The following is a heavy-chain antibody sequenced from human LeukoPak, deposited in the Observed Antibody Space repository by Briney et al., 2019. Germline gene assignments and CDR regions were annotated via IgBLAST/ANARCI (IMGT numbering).Heavy chain of an antibody. CDR1: GFTFSSYS. V-gene: IGHV3-21*01. Sequence: GGSLRLSCAASGFTFSSYSLNWVRQAPGKGLEWVSSISSSSSYIYYADSVKGRFTISRDNAKNSLYLQMNSLRAEDTAVYYCARDLRFLERLHDYWGQGTLVTVSS. CDR3: ARDLRFLERLHDY. CDR2: ISSSSSYI. D-gene: IGHD3-3*01. J-gene: IGHJ4*02.